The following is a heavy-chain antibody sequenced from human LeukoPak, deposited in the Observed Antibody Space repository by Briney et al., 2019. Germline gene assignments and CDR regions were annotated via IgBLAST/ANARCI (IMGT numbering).Heavy chain of an antibody. Sequence: GGSLRLSCAASGFTFSSYAMSWVRQAPGKGLEWVSAISGSGGSTYYADSVKGRFTISRDNSKNTLYLQMNSLRAEDTAVYYCAKKVEREYNSSGYYYGWDYWGQGTLVTVSS. D-gene: IGHD3-22*01. CDR3: AKKVEREYNSSGYYYGWDY. V-gene: IGHV3-23*01. J-gene: IGHJ4*02. CDR2: ISGSGGST. CDR1: GFTFSSYA.